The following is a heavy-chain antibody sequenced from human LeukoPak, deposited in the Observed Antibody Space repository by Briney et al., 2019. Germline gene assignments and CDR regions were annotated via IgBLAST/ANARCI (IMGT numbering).Heavy chain of an antibody. CDR2: IYTSGST. Sequence: SETLSLTCTVSGGSISSYYWSWIRQPAGKGPEWIGRIYTSGSTNYNPSLKSRVTMSVDTSKNQFSLKLSSVTAADTAVYYCARDRPYYDFWSGSPYYFDYWGQGTLVTVSS. V-gene: IGHV4-4*07. CDR3: ARDRPYYDFWSGSPYYFDY. CDR1: GGSISSYY. D-gene: IGHD3-3*01. J-gene: IGHJ4*02.